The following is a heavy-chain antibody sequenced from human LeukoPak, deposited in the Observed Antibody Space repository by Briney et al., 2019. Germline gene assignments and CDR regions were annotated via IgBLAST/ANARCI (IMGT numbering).Heavy chain of an antibody. D-gene: IGHD3-3*01. CDR3: ASSGVWNGYSIGYFDY. Sequence: SETLSLTCAVYGGSFSGYYWSWIRQPPGKGLEWIGEINHSGSTNYNPSLKSRVTISVDTSKNQFSLKLSSVTAADTAVYYCASSGVWNGYSIGYFDYWGQGTLVTVSS. J-gene: IGHJ4*02. CDR2: INHSGST. V-gene: IGHV4-34*01. CDR1: GGSFSGYY.